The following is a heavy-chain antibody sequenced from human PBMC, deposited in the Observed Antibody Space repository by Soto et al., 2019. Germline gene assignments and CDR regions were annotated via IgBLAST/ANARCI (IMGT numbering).Heavy chain of an antibody. CDR1: GYSFTSYY. CDR3: ACLNTAMVNYYYYYGMDV. CDR2: RNPNSGNT. J-gene: IGHJ6*02. Sequence: ASVQVSCKPSGYSFTSYYIQCVRLAPGQGFEWEGWRNPNSGNTGYAQKFQGRVTMTRNTSISTAYMELSSLRSEDTAVYYCACLNTAMVNYYYYYGMDVWGQGTTVNVAS. V-gene: IGHV1-8*02. D-gene: IGHD5-18*01.